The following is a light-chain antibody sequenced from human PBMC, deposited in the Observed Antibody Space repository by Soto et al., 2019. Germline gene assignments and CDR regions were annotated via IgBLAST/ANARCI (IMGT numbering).Light chain of an antibody. CDR3: LQHNSYPRT. CDR1: QGIGND. J-gene: IGKJ1*01. Sequence: DIQMTQSPSSLSASVGDRVTITCRASQGIGNDLGWYQHKPGKAPKRLIYAASSLQSGVPSRFSSSRSGTEFTLTISSMQPEDFATYYCLQHNSYPRTFGQRTKVEIK. V-gene: IGKV1-17*01. CDR2: AAS.